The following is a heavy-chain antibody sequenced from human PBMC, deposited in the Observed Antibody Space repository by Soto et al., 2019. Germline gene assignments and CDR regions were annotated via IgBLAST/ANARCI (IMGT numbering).Heavy chain of an antibody. J-gene: IGHJ6*02. V-gene: IGHV1-69*01. Sequence: QVHLLLQSGAEVKKPGSSVKVACKASGGNPSNSAISWVRQAPGQGLEWMGGIIPVFGIISHAQNFQGRVTITADESTSTAYMELSSLRSEDTAVYFCAGGRIVVAGSSAYYSMDVWGQGTTLTVSS. CDR1: GGNPSNSA. D-gene: IGHD6-19*01. CDR2: IIPVFGII. CDR3: AGGRIVVAGSSAYYSMDV.